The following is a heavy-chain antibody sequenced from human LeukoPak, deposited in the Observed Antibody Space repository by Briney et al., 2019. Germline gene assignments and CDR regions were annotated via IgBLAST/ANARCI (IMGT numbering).Heavy chain of an antibody. CDR2: INSNGSST. Sequence: GGSLRLSCAASGFTFSNYWMHWVRQAPGKGLVWVSRINSNGSSTNYADSVKGRFTISRDNAKNTLYLQMNSLRAEDTAVYYCVSFYETYWGRGTLVTVSS. J-gene: IGHJ4*02. V-gene: IGHV3-74*01. CDR3: VSFYETY. CDR1: GFTFSNYW. D-gene: IGHD2/OR15-2a*01.